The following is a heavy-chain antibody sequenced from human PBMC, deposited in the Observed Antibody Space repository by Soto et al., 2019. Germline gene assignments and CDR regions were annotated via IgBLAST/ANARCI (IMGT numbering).Heavy chain of an antibody. J-gene: IGHJ5*02. D-gene: IGHD6-19*01. V-gene: IGHV4-61*01. CDR3: ASGSTGWYT. CDR1: GGSVSSGSYY. Sequence: SETLSLTCTVSGGSVSSGSYYWSWIRQPPGKGLERIGYIYYSGSTNYNPSLKSRITINPDTSKNQFSLQLNSVTPEDTAVYYCASGSTGWYTWGQGTLVTVSS. CDR2: IYYSGST.